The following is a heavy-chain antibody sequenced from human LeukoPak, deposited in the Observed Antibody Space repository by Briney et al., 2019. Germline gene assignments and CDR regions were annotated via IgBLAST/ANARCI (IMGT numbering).Heavy chain of an antibody. J-gene: IGHJ4*02. D-gene: IGHD3-10*01. Sequence: SEALSLTCAVYGGSFSGYYWSWIRQPPGKGLEWIGEINHSGSTNYNPSLKSRVTISVDTSKIQFSLKLSSVTAADTAVYYCARGSLRITMVRGVIIAFIFDYWGQGTLVTVSS. CDR2: INHSGST. CDR1: GGSFSGYY. CDR3: ARGSLRITMVRGVIIAFIFDY. V-gene: IGHV4-34*01.